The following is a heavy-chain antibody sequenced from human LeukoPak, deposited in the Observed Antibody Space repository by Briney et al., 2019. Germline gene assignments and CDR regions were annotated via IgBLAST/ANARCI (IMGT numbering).Heavy chain of an antibody. CDR3: ARVELATIDHFDY. V-gene: IGHV4-4*07. J-gene: IGHJ4*02. CDR2: IYSSGST. D-gene: IGHD5-24*01. CDR1: GGSLSFSY. Sequence: SETLSLTCTVSGGSLSFSYWSWIRHPAGKVLEWIGRIYSSGSTNYNPSLKSRVTMSVDTSKNQFSLKLTSVTAADTAVYYCARVELATIDHFDYWGQGILVTVSS.